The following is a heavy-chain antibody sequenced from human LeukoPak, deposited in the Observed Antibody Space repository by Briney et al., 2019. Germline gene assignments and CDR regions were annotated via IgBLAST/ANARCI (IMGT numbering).Heavy chain of an antibody. J-gene: IGHJ4*02. CDR3: ARDGWIRYYGSGSYSGYYFDY. Sequence: SVKVSCKASGGTFSSYAISWVRQAPGQGLEWMGRIIPIFGTANYAQKFQGRVTITTDESTSTAYMELSSLRSEDTAVYYCARDGWIRYYGSGSYSGYYFDYWGQGTLVTVSS. D-gene: IGHD3-10*01. V-gene: IGHV1-69*05. CDR2: IIPIFGTA. CDR1: GGTFSSYA.